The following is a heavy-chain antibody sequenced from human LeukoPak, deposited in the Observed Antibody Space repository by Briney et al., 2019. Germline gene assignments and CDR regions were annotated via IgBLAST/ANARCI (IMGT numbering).Heavy chain of an antibody. CDR1: GFTFSSYA. Sequence: GGSLRLSCAASGFTFSSYAMHWVRQAPGKGLEWVAVISYDGSNKYYADSVKGRFTISRDNSKNTLYLQMNSLRAEDTAVYYCARGVLWYSSSWYRDFDYWGQGTPVTVSS. J-gene: IGHJ4*02. V-gene: IGHV3-30*04. CDR2: ISYDGSNK. D-gene: IGHD6-13*01. CDR3: ARGVLWYSSSWYRDFDY.